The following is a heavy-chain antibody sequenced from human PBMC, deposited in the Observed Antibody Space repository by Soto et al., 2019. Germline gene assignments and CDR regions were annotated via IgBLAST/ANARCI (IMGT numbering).Heavy chain of an antibody. J-gene: IGHJ4*02. CDR2: IYYSGST. V-gene: IGHV4-30-4*01. Sequence: SETLSLTCTVSGGTISIGDYCRSWIRQPPGKGLEWIGYIYYSGSTYYNPSLKSRVTISVDTSKNQFSLKLSSVTAADTAVYYCARAQNHEVTTTPYFDYWGLGTLVTVSS. D-gene: IGHD4-17*01. CDR1: GGTISIGDYC. CDR3: ARAQNHEVTTTPYFDY.